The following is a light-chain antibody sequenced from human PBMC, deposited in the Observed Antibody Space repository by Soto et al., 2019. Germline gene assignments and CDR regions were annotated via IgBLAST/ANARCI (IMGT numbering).Light chain of an antibody. CDR3: QTWGTGI. V-gene: IGLV4-69*01. CDR2: LNSDGSH. Sequence: QTVVTQSPSASASLGASVKLTCTLSSGHSSYAIAWHQQQPEKGPRYLMKLNSDGSHSKGDGIPDRFSGSSSGAERYLTISSLQSEDEADYYCQTWGTGIFGVGTKVTVL. CDR1: SGHSSYA. J-gene: IGLJ2*01.